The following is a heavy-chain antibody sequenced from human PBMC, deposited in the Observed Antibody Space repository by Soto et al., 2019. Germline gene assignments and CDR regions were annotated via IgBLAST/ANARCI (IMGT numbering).Heavy chain of an antibody. V-gene: IGHV3-11*06. CDR3: ARTYSSGWPESYYFDY. CDR2: ISSSSSYT. J-gene: IGHJ4*02. Sequence: GGSLRLSSAASGFTFSDYYMSWIRQAPGKGLEWVSYISSSSSYTNYADSVEGRFTISRDNAKNSLYLQMNSLRAEDTAVYYCARTYSSGWPESYYFDYWGQGTLVTVSS. D-gene: IGHD6-19*01. CDR1: GFTFSDYY.